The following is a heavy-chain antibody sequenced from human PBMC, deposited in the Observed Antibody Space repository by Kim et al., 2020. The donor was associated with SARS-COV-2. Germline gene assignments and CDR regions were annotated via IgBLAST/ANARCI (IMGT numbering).Heavy chain of an antibody. J-gene: IGHJ4*02. CDR2: ISGSGGST. V-gene: IGHV3-23*01. D-gene: IGHD3-3*01. CDR3: AKDGYLLRFLEWCIDY. CDR1: GFTFSSYA. Sequence: GGSLRLSCVASGFTFSSYAMSWVRQAPGKGLEWVSAISGSGGSTYYADSVKGRFTISRDNSKNTLYLQMNSLRAEDTAVYYCAKDGYLLRFLEWCIDYWGQGTLVTVSS.